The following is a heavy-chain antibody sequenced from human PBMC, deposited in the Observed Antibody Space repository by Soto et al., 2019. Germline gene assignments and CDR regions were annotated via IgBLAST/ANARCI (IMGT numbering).Heavy chain of an antibody. Sequence: GGSLRLSCAASGFTFSDYYMSWIRQAPGKGLEWVSYISSSGSTIYYADSVKGRFTISRDNAKNSLYLQMNSLRAEDTAVYYCASLHSSGWYYFDYWGQGTLVTVSS. CDR3: ASLHSSGWYYFDY. J-gene: IGHJ4*02. D-gene: IGHD6-19*01. CDR2: ISSSGSTI. CDR1: GFTFSDYY. V-gene: IGHV3-11*04.